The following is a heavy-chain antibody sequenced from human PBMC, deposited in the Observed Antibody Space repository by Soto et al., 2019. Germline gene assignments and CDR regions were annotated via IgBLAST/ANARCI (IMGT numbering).Heavy chain of an antibody. V-gene: IGHV3-23*01. CDR1: GFTFSSYA. J-gene: IGHJ6*02. Sequence: EVQLLESGGGLVQPGGSLRLSCAASGFTFSSYAMCWVRQAPGKGLEWVSAISGSGGSTYYADSVKGRFTISRDNSKNTLYLQMNSLRAEDTAVYYCAKEYGDPYYYYYGMDVWGQGTTVTVSS. CDR2: ISGSGGST. D-gene: IGHD4-17*01. CDR3: AKEYGDPYYYYYGMDV.